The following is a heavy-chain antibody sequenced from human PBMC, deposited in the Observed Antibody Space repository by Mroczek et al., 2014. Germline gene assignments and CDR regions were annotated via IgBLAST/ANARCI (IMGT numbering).Heavy chain of an antibody. CDR1: GGSFSGYY. Sequence: QVQLQQWGAGLLKPSETLSLTCAVYGGSFSGYYWSWIRQPPGKGLEWIGEINHSGSTNYNPSLKSRVTISVDTSKNQFSLKLSSVTAADTAVYYCARVSTQEHVVVPAAISDLYIDPWGQGTLVTVSS. D-gene: IGHD2-2*02. V-gene: IGHV4-34*01. CDR3: ARVSTQEHVVVPAAISDLYIDP. CDR2: INHSGST. J-gene: IGHJ5*02.